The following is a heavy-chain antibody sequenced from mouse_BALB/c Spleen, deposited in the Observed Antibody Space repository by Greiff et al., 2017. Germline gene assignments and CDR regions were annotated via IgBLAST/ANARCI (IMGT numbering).Heavy chain of an antibody. CDR1: GYTFTDYA. Sequence: VQLQESGAELVRPGVSVKISCKGSGYTFTDYAMHWVKQSHAKSLEWIGVISTYYGDASYNQKFKGKATMTVDKSSSTAYMELARLTSEDSAIYYCARDGRPYFDYWGQGTTLTVSS. V-gene: IGHV1S137*01. CDR2: ISTYYGDA. CDR3: ARDGRPYFDY. D-gene: IGHD1-1*02. J-gene: IGHJ2*01.